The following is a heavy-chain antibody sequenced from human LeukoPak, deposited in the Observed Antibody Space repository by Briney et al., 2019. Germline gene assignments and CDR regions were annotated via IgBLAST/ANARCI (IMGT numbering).Heavy chain of an antibody. D-gene: IGHD4-17*01. CDR2: ISYDGRNK. Sequence: GGSLRLSCAASGFNFSSYGLHWVRQAPGKGLEWVAVISYDGRNKYYADSVKGRFTISRDNSKNTLYLQMNSLRTEDTAVYYCAKITFAGYGHYPVDNWGQGTLVTVSS. CDR3: AKITFAGYGHYPVDN. V-gene: IGHV3-30*18. CDR1: GFNFSSYG. J-gene: IGHJ4*02.